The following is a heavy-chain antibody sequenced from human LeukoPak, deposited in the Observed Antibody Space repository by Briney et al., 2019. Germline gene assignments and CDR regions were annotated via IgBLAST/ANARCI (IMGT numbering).Heavy chain of an antibody. CDR2: IYPGDSDT. J-gene: IGHJ4*02. D-gene: IGHD6-19*01. CDR3: ARWDGYSSGWIDY. V-gene: IGHV5-51*01. Sequence: GESLKISCKGFGYGFSSNWITWVRQVPGKGLEWMGIIYPGDSDTRYSPSFQGQVTISADKSTSTAYLQWSSLKASDTAMYYCARWDGYSSGWIDYWGQGTLVTVSS. CDR1: GYGFSSNW.